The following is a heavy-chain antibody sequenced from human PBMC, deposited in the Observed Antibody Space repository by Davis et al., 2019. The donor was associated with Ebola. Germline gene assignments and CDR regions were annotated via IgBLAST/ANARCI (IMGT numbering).Heavy chain of an antibody. V-gene: IGHV3-23*01. J-gene: IGHJ6*02. Sequence: GGSLRLSCAASGFTFSSYAMSWVRQAPGKGLEWVSAISGSGGSTYYAGSVKGRFSVSRDNSKNTLYLQMGSLRDEDTAVYYCARDPTYGPYYYYGMDVWGHGTTVTVSS. CDR2: ISGSGGST. D-gene: IGHD2-8*01. CDR3: ARDPTYGPYYYYGMDV. CDR1: GFTFSSYA.